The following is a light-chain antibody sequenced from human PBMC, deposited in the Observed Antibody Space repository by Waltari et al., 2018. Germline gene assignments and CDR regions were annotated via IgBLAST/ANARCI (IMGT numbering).Light chain of an antibody. CDR2: DIN. V-gene: IGLV2-11*01. CDR1: SNDIGSNNF. CDR3: CSSAGSYTL. Sequence: QSALTQPRSVSGSPGQSVTISCTGTSNDIGSNNFVSWYQYHPGKVPKLMIHDINERPSGVPDRFSGSKSGNTASLTISGLQADDEADYYCCSSAGSYTLFGGGTKLTVL. J-gene: IGLJ2*01.